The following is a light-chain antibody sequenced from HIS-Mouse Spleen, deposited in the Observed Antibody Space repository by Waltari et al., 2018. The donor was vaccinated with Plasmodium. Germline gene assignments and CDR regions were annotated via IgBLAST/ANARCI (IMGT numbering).Light chain of an antibody. CDR2: GAS. V-gene: IGKV3-20*01. CDR3: QQYGSSPIT. Sequence: EIVLTQSPGTLSLSPGERATLSCRASPRVSSGYLAWYQQKPGKAPRLLILGASSRATGIPDRFSGSGSGTDFTLTISRLEPEDFAVYYCQQYGSSPITFGQGTRLEIK. CDR1: PRVSSGY. J-gene: IGKJ5*01.